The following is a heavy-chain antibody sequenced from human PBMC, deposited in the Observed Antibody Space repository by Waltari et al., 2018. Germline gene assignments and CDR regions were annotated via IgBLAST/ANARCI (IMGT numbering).Heavy chain of an antibody. CDR1: GYTFTNYD. CDR2: MSPHSGNT. Sequence: QVQLEQSGAEVKKPGASVKVSCKASGYTFTNYDINWWRQATGQGLEWMGWMSPHSGNTGYAQKFQGRVTITRNTSISTAYMELSSLRSEDTAVYYCATRAGSYWFDPWGQGTLVTVSS. J-gene: IGHJ5*02. V-gene: IGHV1-8*03. D-gene: IGHD3-10*01. CDR3: ATRAGSYWFDP.